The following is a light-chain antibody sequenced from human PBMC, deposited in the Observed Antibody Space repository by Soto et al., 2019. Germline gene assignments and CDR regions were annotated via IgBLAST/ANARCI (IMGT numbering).Light chain of an antibody. CDR1: SSDVGGYKY. CDR3: SSATSSTTRI. V-gene: IGLV2-14*03. J-gene: IGLJ1*01. Sequence: QSALTQPASVSGSPGQSITISCTGTSSDVGGYKYVSWYQQHPGKAPKLMIYDVFNRPSGVSHRFSGSKSGDTASLTISGLQAEDEADYYCSSATSSTTRIFGAGTKLTVL. CDR2: DVF.